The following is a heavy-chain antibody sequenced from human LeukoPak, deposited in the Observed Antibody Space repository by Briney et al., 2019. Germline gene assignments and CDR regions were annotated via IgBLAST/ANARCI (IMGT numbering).Heavy chain of an antibody. V-gene: IGHV3-23*01. Sequence: AGGSLRLSCAASAFTFGAYAMSWVRQAPGKGLEWVSAISGGGHNTYYADSVKGRFTISRDNSKNTFYLQMNSLRAEDTAMYYCAKEAVYVTTLTTTRGPPYEYWGQGTLVTVSS. CDR1: AFTFGAYA. D-gene: IGHD4-11*01. CDR3: AKEAVYVTTLTTTRGPPYEY. J-gene: IGHJ4*02. CDR2: ISGGGHNT.